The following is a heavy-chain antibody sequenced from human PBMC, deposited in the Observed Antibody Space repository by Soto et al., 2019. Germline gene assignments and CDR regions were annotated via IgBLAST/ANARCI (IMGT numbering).Heavy chain of an antibody. CDR1: GYSFTSYW. Sequence: PGESLKISCKGSGYSFTSYWIGWVRQMPGKGLEWMGIIYPGDSDTRYSPSFQGQVTISADKSISTAYLQWSSLKASDTAMYYCARMKRDTVTTWYYYYGMDVWGQGTTVTVSS. D-gene: IGHD4-17*01. J-gene: IGHJ6*02. CDR2: IYPGDSDT. V-gene: IGHV5-51*01. CDR3: ARMKRDTVTTWYYYYGMDV.